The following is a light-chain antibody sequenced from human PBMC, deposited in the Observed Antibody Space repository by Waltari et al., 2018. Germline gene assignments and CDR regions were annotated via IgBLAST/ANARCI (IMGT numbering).Light chain of an antibody. CDR2: WAS. CDR3: QQYFSSPPWT. J-gene: IGKJ1*01. Sequence: DIVLTQSPDSLAVSLGESATINCKSSQSLFYSSNNENYLAWYQQKPGQPPRMLIYWASNRESGVPDRFSGSGSGTDFTLTISGLQAEDVAVYYCQQYFSSPPWTFGQGTKEEIK. CDR1: QSLFYSSNNENY. V-gene: IGKV4-1*01.